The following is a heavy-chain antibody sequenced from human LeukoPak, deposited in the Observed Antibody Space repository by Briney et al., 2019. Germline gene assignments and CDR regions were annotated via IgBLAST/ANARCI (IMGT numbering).Heavy chain of an antibody. CDR1: GYTFPSYD. Sequence: ASVKVSCKASGYTFPSYDINWVRQATGQGLEWMGWMNPNSGNTGYTQKFQGRVTITRNTSITTAYMELSSLRSEDTAVYYCARGPKWTGSYYYFDYWGQGTLVTVSS. V-gene: IGHV1-8*01. CDR2: MNPNSGNT. CDR3: ARGPKWTGSYYYFDY. D-gene: IGHD1-26*01. J-gene: IGHJ4*02.